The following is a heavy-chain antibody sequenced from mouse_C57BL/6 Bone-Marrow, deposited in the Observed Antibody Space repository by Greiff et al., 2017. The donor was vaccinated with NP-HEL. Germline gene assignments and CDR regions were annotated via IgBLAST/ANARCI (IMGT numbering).Heavy chain of an antibody. V-gene: IGHV5-4*01. J-gene: IGHJ3*01. Sequence: EVMLVESGGGLVKPGGSLKLSCAASGFTFSSYAMSWVRQTPEKRLEWVATISDGGSYTYYPDNVKGRFTISRDNAKNNLYLQMSHLKSEDTAMYYCARDSEGAYWGQGTLVTVSA. CDR3: ARDSEGAY. CDR2: ISDGGSYT. CDR1: GFTFSSYA.